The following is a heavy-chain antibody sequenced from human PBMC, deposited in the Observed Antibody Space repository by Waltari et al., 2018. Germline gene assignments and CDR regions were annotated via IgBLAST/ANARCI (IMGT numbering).Heavy chain of an antibody. J-gene: IGHJ4*02. CDR1: GYTFTTYN. D-gene: IGHD1-1*01. V-gene: IGHV1-46*01. CDR2: INPRGDFI. Sequence: QVQLLQSGAEVKKLGASVKVSCKASGYTFTTYNMHWGRQAPGQGLEWMGIINPRGDFITYARQFRGRVTMTIDTSTSTVYMELSSLRSEDTAVYSCARDNTNWSFDYWGQGTLVTVSS. CDR3: ARDNTNWSFDY.